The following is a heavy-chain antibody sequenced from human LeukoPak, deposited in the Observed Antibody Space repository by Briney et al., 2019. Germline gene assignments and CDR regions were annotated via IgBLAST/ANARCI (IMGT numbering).Heavy chain of an antibody. CDR3: ARGGDGYNLESFDY. D-gene: IGHD5-24*01. J-gene: IGHJ4*02. Sequence: GGSLRLSCAASGFTFSSYSMNWVRQAPGKGLEWVSYISSSSSTIYYADSVKGRFTISRDNAKNSLYLQMNSLRAEDTAVYYCARGGDGYNLESFDYWGQGTLVTVSS. CDR1: GFTFSSYS. CDR2: ISSSSSTI. V-gene: IGHV3-48*01.